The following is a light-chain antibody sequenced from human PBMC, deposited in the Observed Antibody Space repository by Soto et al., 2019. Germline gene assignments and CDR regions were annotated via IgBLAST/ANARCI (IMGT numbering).Light chain of an antibody. CDR2: DVT. V-gene: IGLV2-11*01. Sequence: QSALTQPRSVSGSPGQSVTISCTGTSSDVGGYEYVSWYQQHPGKAPKLVIYDVTKRPSGVPDRFSGSRSGNTASLTISGLQTEDEADYYCCSYSGSPFYVFGIGTKV. CDR1: SSDVGGYEY. J-gene: IGLJ1*01. CDR3: CSYSGSPFYV.